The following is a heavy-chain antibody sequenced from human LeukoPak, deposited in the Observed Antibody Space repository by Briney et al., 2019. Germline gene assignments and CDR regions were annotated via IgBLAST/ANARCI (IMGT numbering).Heavy chain of an antibody. CDR1: GGTFSSYA. CDR3: ARDLPGSSGSYYYGMDV. J-gene: IGHJ6*02. V-gene: IGHV1-69*04. D-gene: IGHD6-19*01. Sequence: AAVKVSFKGSGGTFSSYAISWVRQAPGQGREWMGRIIPILGTANYAQKFQGRVTITADKSTSTAYMELSSLRSEDTAVYYCARDLPGSSGSYYYGMDVWGQGTTVTVSS. CDR2: IIPILGTA.